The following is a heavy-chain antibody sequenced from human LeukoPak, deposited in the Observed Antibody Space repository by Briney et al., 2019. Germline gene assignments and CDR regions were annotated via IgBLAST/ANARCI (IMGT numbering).Heavy chain of an antibody. CDR1: GYTFTGYY. CDR2: INPNSGGT. D-gene: IGHD2-2*01. Sequence: ASVNVSCKASGYTFTGYYMHWVRQAPGQGLEWMGWINPNSGGTNYAQKFQGRVTMTRDTSISTAYMELSRLRSDDTAVYYCAREGCSSTSCYPDDAFDIWGQGTMVTVSS. CDR3: AREGCSSTSCYPDDAFDI. J-gene: IGHJ3*02. V-gene: IGHV1-2*02.